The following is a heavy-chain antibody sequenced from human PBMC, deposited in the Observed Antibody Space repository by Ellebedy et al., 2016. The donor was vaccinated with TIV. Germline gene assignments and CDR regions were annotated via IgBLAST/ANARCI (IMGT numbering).Heavy chain of an antibody. CDR3: SSSYYLEGY. CDR2: ISGSAEIT. Sequence: GESLKISXVASGFTFSRYAMTWVRQAPGKGLEWVSAISGSAEITYYADSVKGRFTISRDNSKNTLYLQMNSLRAEETAVYYCSSSYYLEGYWGQGTLVTVSS. D-gene: IGHD3-10*01. J-gene: IGHJ4*02. CDR1: GFTFSRYA. V-gene: IGHV3-23*01.